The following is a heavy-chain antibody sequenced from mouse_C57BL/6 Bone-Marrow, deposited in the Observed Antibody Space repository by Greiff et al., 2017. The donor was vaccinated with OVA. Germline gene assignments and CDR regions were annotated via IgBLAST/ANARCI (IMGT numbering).Heavy chain of an antibody. J-gene: IGHJ1*03. CDR1: GYTFADYN. V-gene: IGHV1-22*01. CDR3: ARDFTTVVNWYFDV. Sequence: EVQLQQSGPELVKPGASVKMSCKASGYTFADYNMHWVKQSHGKSLEWIGYINPNNGGTSYNQKFKGKATLTVNKSSSTAYMELRSLTSEDSAVYYCARDFTTVVNWYFDVWGTGTTVTVSS. D-gene: IGHD1-1*01. CDR2: INPNNGGT.